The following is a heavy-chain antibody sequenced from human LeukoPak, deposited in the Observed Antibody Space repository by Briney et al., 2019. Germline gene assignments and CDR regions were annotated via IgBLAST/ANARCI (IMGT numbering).Heavy chain of an antibody. CDR1: GGTFSSYA. J-gene: IGHJ4*02. D-gene: IGHD2-2*01. Sequence: SVNVSCKASGGTFSSYAISWVRQAPGQGLEWMGGIIPIFGTANYAQKFQGRVTITADESTSTAYMELSSLRAEDTAVYYCARPQLLYYFDYWGQGTLVTVSS. CDR3: ARPQLLYYFDY. V-gene: IGHV1-69*13. CDR2: IIPIFGTA.